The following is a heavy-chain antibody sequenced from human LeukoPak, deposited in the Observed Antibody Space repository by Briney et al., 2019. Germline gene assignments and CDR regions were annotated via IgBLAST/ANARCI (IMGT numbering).Heavy chain of an antibody. CDR2: ISTYKGNT. V-gene: IGHV1-18*01. J-gene: IGHJ4*02. Sequence: ASVKVSCTASNYTFTDYGITWVRQAPGQGLEWMAWISTYKGNTNFAQKFKDRVTLTTDTSTSTAYMEVRSLTSDDTAVYYCAREKALFFDYWGQGTLVTVSS. CDR1: NYTFTDYG. CDR3: AREKALFFDY.